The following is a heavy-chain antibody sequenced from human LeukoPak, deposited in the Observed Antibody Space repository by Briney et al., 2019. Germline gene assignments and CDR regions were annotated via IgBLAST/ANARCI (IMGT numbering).Heavy chain of an antibody. D-gene: IGHD3-9*01. J-gene: IGHJ4*02. CDR1: GITVSNNY. V-gene: IGHV3-66*04. Sequence: GGSLRLSCAASGITVSNNYMSWVRQAPGKGLEWVAVIYSGGSTYYADSVKGRFTISRDNSKNTLYLQMNSLRAEDTAVYYCAKQTGYYKDFDYWGQGTLVTVSS. CDR3: AKQTGYYKDFDY. CDR2: IYSGGST.